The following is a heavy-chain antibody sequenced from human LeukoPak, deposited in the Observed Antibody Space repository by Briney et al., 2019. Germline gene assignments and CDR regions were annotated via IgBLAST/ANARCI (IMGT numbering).Heavy chain of an antibody. CDR1: GFTFDDYA. V-gene: IGHV3-9*01. CDR3: AKDGGRYYVSGSTYYYCMDV. CDR2: LSWNSGSI. J-gene: IGHJ6*02. D-gene: IGHD3-10*01. Sequence: PGGYLRRYCAASGFTFDDYAMHWVRQAPGKGLEWGSDLSWNSGSIGYADSVKGRFTISRDNAKNSLYLQMNSLRPEDTALYYCAKDGGRYYVSGSTYYYCMDVCGQGTPVTVSS.